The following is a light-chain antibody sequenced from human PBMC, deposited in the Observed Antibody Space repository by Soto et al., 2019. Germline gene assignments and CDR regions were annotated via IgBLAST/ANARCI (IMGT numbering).Light chain of an antibody. Sequence: ALTQPPPAARAPGQSVALSRPRTNSAVGGYNYVSWYQLHPGKAPKLMIYEVNLRPSGVPDRFSGSKSGNTASLTVSGLQAEDEADYYCSSYAGSNNYVFGTGTKVTVL. CDR2: EVN. V-gene: IGLV2-8*01. CDR1: NSAVGGYNY. CDR3: SSYAGSNNYV. J-gene: IGLJ1*01.